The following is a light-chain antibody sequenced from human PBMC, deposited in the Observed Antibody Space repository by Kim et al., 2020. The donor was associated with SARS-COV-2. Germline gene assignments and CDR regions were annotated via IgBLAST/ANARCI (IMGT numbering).Light chain of an antibody. CDR3: QTWGTGLGV. CDR1: SGQSSYA. CDR2: LNSDGSH. Sequence: ASVKLTCTLSSGQSSYAIAWHQQQPEKGPRYLMKLNSDGSHSKGDGIPDRFSGSSSGAERYLTISSLQSEDEADYYCQTWGTGLGVFGTGTKVTVL. J-gene: IGLJ1*01. V-gene: IGLV4-69*01.